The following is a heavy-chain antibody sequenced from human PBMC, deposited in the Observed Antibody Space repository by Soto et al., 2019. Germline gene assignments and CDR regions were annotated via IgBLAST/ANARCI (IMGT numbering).Heavy chain of an antibody. D-gene: IGHD3-9*01. V-gene: IGHV1-18*01. CDR1: AYTFASYG. CDR3: ARDVDDRLTGYYIPFDY. Sequence: ASVKVSCKASAYTFASYGISWVRQAPGQGLEWMGWISAYTGSTNYAQIFQGRLTLTTDTSTSTAYMELRSLISDDTAVYYCARDVDDRLTGYYIPFDYWGQGTQVTVSS. J-gene: IGHJ4*02. CDR2: ISAYTGST.